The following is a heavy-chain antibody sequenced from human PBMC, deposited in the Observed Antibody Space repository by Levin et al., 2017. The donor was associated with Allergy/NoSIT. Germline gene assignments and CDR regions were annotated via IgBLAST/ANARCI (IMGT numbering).Heavy chain of an antibody. CDR3: AREGVVTGLFDY. CDR1: RFTFSAYY. D-gene: IGHD2-21*02. V-gene: IGHV3-11*01. J-gene: IGHJ4*02. Sequence: GGSLRLSCAASRFTFSAYYMSWIRQAPGKGLEWVSYISNTGSTIKYADSVKGRFTVSRDNAKNSLYLQMNSLRAEDTAVYYCAREGVVTGLFDYWGQGTLVTVSS. CDR2: ISNTGSTI.